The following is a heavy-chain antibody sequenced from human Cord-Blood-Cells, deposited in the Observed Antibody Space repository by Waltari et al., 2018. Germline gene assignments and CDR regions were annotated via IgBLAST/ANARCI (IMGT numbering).Heavy chain of an antibody. CDR2: IDWDDDK. Sequence: FSLSTSGMCVSWIRQPPGKALEWLARIDWDDDKYYSTSLKTRLTISKDTSKNQVVLTMTNMDPVDTATYYCARLPLGYCSSTSCYDYWGQGTLVTVSS. CDR1: FSLSTSGMC. CDR3: ARLPLGYCSSTSCYDY. V-gene: IGHV2-70*11. J-gene: IGHJ4*02. D-gene: IGHD2-2*01.